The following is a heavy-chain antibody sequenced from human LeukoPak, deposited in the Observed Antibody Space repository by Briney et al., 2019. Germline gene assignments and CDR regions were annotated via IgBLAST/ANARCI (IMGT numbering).Heavy chain of an antibody. Sequence: GGSLRLSCAASGFTFSSYSMNWVRQAPGKGLEWVSSISSSSSYIYYADSVKGRFTISRDNAKNSLYLQMNSLRAEDTAVYYCATSSTGSIRGYFDYWGQGTLVTVSS. J-gene: IGHJ4*02. V-gene: IGHV3-21*01. CDR3: ATSSTGSIRGYFDY. CDR2: ISSSSSYI. CDR1: GFTFSSYS. D-gene: IGHD2-2*01.